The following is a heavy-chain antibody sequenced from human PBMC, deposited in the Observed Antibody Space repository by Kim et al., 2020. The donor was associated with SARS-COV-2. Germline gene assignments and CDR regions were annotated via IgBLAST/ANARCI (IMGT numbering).Heavy chain of an antibody. CDR1: GDSVSSSSAA. D-gene: IGHD2-21*02. CDR3: AREDYGGDSRGFDS. CDR2: TFYRSKWYN. Sequence: SQTLSLTCAISGDSVSSSSAAWNWVRQSPSRGLEWLGRTFYRSKWYNEYALSVKSRIIINPDTSKNQFSLQLNPVTPEDTAVYYCAREDYGGDSRGFDSWGQGTLVTVSS. J-gene: IGHJ4*02. V-gene: IGHV6-1*01.